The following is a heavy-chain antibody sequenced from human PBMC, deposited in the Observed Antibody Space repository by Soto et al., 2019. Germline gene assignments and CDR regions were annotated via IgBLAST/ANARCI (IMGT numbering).Heavy chain of an antibody. V-gene: IGHV5-51*01. J-gene: IGHJ6*04. CDR2: IYPGDSDT. Sequence: GESLKISCKGSGYSFTSYWIGWVRQMPGKGLEWMGIIYPGDSDTRYSPSFQGQVTISADKSISTAYLQWSSLKASDTAMYYCAKLAGESVISSSWTPPTAYGMDVWGKGTTVTVSS. CDR1: GYSFTSYW. CDR3: AKLAGESVISSSWTPPTAYGMDV. D-gene: IGHD6-13*01.